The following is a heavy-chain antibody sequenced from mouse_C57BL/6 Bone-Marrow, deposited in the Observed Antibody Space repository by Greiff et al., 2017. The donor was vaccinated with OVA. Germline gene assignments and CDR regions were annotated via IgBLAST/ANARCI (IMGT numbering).Heavy chain of an antibody. D-gene: IGHD4-1*01. V-gene: IGHV2-2*01. CDR2: IWSGGST. Sequence: VKLVESGPGLVQPSQSLSITCTVSGFSLTSYGVHWVRQSPGKGLEWLGVIWSGGSTDYNAAFISRLSISKDNSKSQVFFKRNSLQADDTAIYYCARPSNWDYFDYWGQGTTLTVSS. CDR1: GFSLTSYG. J-gene: IGHJ2*01. CDR3: ARPSNWDYFDY.